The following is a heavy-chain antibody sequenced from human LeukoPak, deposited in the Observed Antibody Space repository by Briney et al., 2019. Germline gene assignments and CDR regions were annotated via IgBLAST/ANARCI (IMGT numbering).Heavy chain of an antibody. D-gene: IGHD3-3*01. J-gene: IGHJ4*02. CDR3: AKDLVYERQVSFLVSTFDY. CDR2: ISGSGGST. Sequence: GGSLRLPCAASGFTFSSYAMSWVRQAPGKGLEWVSAISGSGGSTYYADSVKGRFTISRDNSKNTLYLQMNSLRAEDTAVYYCAKDLVYERQVSFLVSTFDYWGQGTLVTVSS. CDR1: GFTFSSYA. V-gene: IGHV3-23*01.